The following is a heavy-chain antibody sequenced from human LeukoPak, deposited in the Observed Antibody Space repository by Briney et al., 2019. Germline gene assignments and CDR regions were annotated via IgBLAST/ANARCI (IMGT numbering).Heavy chain of an antibody. D-gene: IGHD4-23*01. CDR3: TTGGGNPYYDYYGMDV. CDR2: IKSKTDGGTT. J-gene: IGHJ6*02. Sequence: GGSLRLSCAASGFTFSNAWMSWVRQAPGKGLEWDGRIKSKTDGGTTDYAAPVKGRFTISRDDSKNTLYLQMNSLKTEDTAVYYCTTGGGNPYYDYYGMDVWGQGTTVTVSS. V-gene: IGHV3-15*01. CDR1: GFTFSNAW.